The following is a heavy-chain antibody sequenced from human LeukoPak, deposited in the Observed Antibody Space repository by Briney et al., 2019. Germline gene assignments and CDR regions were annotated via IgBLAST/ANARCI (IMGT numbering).Heavy chain of an antibody. Sequence: PGGSLRLSCAASRFTFSSYSMNWVRQAPGKGLEWVSSISSSGSYIYYADSVKGRFTISRDNSKNTLYLQMNSLRAEDTAVYYCARDGGYAPTFDYWGQGTLVTVSS. CDR2: ISSSGSYI. D-gene: IGHD3-16*01. V-gene: IGHV3-21*01. CDR1: RFTFSSYS. J-gene: IGHJ4*02. CDR3: ARDGGYAPTFDY.